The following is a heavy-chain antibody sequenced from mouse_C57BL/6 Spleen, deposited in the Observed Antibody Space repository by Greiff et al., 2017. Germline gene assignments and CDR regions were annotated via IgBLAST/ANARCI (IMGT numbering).Heavy chain of an antibody. D-gene: IGHD3-3*01. CDR1: GYTFTSYW. CDR2: IDPSDSYT. J-gene: IGHJ2*01. CDR3: ARGGDGVDY. Sequence: QVQLQQSGAELVMPGASVKLSCKASGYTFTSYWMHWVKQRPGQGLEWIGEIDPSDSYTNYNQKFKGKSTLTVDKSSSTAYMQLSSLTSEDSAVYYCARGGDGVDYWGQGTTLTVSS. V-gene: IGHV1-69*01.